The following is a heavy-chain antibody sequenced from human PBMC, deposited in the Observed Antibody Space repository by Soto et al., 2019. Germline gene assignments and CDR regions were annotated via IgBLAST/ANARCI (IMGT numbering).Heavy chain of an antibody. Sequence: LLESGGGLVQPGGSLSLSCVASGLSFPNYAMNWVRQAPGKGLEWVSGIGGSGAYTYYADSVKGRFTISRDNSKNTVYLQMNRLRGEDTAVYYCAKGSSSTQFLNYYFYHMDVWGKGTTVSVSS. D-gene: IGHD2-2*01. CDR2: IGGSGAYT. V-gene: IGHV3-23*01. CDR1: GLSFPNYA. J-gene: IGHJ6*03. CDR3: AKGSSSTQFLNYYFYHMDV.